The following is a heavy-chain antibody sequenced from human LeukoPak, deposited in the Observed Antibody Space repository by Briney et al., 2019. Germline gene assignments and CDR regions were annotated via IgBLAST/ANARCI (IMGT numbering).Heavy chain of an antibody. J-gene: IGHJ3*02. D-gene: IGHD6-13*01. V-gene: IGHV3-21*01. CDR2: ISSSSSYI. CDR3: AKEHGGSSWYEDAFDI. CDR1: GFTFSSYS. Sequence: GGSLRLSCAASGFTFSSYSMNWVRQAPGKGLEWVSSISSSSSYIYYADSVKGRFTISRDNAKNSLYLQMNSLRAEDTAVYYCAKEHGGSSWYEDAFDIWGQGTMVTVSS.